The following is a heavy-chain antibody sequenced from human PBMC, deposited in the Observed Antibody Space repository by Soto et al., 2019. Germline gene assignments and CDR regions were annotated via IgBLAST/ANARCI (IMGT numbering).Heavy chain of an antibody. V-gene: IGHV3-7*01. J-gene: IGHJ4*02. Sequence: EVQLVESGGGLVQPGGSLRLSCAASGFTFSSYWMSWVRQAPGKGLEWVANIKQDGSEKYYVDSVKGRFTISRDNAKNSLYLQMNSLRAEDTAVYYCARGGNHDFWSGYYMGSYWGQGTLVTVSS. D-gene: IGHD3-3*01. CDR1: GFTFSSYW. CDR3: ARGGNHDFWSGYYMGSY. CDR2: IKQDGSEK.